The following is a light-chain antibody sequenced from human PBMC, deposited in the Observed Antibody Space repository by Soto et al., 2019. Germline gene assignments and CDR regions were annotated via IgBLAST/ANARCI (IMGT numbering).Light chain of an antibody. CDR3: SSYTSSSTPYV. CDR2: EVS. J-gene: IGLJ1*01. CDR1: SSDVGGYNY. V-gene: IGLV2-14*01. Sequence: QSALTQPASVSGSPGQSITISCTGTSSDVGGYNYVSWYQRHPDKAPKLMIYEVSNRPSGVSNRFSGSKSGNTASLTISGLQAEDEADYYCSSYTSSSTPYVFGTGTKLTVL.